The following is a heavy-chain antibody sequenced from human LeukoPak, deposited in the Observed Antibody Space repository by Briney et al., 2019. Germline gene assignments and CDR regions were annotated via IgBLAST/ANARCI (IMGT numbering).Heavy chain of an antibody. CDR3: AILEIGIWVDY. CDR2: ISSSSSYI. D-gene: IGHD2-15*01. Sequence: GGSLRLSCAASGFTFSSYSMNWVRQARGKGLEWVSSISSSSSYIYYADSVKGRFTISRDNAKNSLYLQMNSLRAEDTAVYYCAILEIGIWVDYWGQGTLVTVSS. CDR1: GFTFSSYS. V-gene: IGHV3-21*01. J-gene: IGHJ4*02.